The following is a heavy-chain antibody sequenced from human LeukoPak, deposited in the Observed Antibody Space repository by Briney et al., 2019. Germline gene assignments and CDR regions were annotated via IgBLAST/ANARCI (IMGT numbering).Heavy chain of an antibody. CDR1: GGSISSYY. V-gene: IGHV4-59*01. CDR3: AGQPYYYDSSGLDY. J-gene: IGHJ4*02. Sequence: PSETLSLTCTVSGGSISSYYWSWIRQPPGKGLEWIGYIYYSGSTNYNPSLKRRVTISVDTSKNQFSLKLSSVTAADTAVYCCAGQPYYYDSSGLDYWGQGTLVTVSS. D-gene: IGHD3-22*01. CDR2: IYYSGST.